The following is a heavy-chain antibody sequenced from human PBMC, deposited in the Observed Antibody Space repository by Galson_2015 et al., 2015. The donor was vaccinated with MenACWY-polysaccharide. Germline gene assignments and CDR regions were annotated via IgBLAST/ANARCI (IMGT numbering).Heavy chain of an antibody. CDR3: ARGREDGAPLWGIYGSRAVAFDF. Sequence: SVKVSCKASGYTFRSYEINWVRQATGQGLEWMGWMNPNSGNTHYAQKFQGRITMTKNTSISTIYMDLSSLRSEDSAVYYCARGREDGAPLWGIYGSRAVAFDFGGKGTVVTVPS. J-gene: IGHJ3*01. CDR1: GYTFRSYE. V-gene: IGHV1-8*01. D-gene: IGHD3-16*01. CDR2: MNPNSGNT.